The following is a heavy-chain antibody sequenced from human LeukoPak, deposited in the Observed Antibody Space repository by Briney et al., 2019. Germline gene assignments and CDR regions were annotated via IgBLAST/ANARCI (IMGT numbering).Heavy chain of an antibody. V-gene: IGHV3-30-3*01. CDR1: GFTFSSYA. D-gene: IGHD2-2*01. CDR2: ISYDGSNK. CDR3: ARDSDIVVVPAAIKRMGGAFDI. Sequence: PGGSLRLSCAASGFTFSSYAMHWVRQAPGKGLEWVAVISYDGSNKYYADSVKGRFTISRDNSKNTLYLQMNSLRAEDTAVYYCARDSDIVVVPAAIKRMGGAFDIWGQGTMVTVSS. J-gene: IGHJ3*02.